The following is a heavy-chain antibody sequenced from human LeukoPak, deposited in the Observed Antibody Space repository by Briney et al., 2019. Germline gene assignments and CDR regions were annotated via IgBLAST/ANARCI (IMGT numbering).Heavy chain of an antibody. CDR2: IYYSGST. CDR1: GGSISSYY. CDR3: AGHQIRYNRFDP. Sequence: SETLSLTCTVSGGSISSYYWSWIRQPPGKGLEWIGYIYYSGSTNYNPSLKSRVTISVDTSKNQFSLKLSSVTAADTAVYYCAGHQIRYNRFDPWGQGTLVTVSS. J-gene: IGHJ5*02. V-gene: IGHV4-59*08. D-gene: IGHD3-16*01.